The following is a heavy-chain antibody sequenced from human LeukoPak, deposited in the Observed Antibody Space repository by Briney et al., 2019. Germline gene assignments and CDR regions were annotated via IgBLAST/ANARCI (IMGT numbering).Heavy chain of an antibody. Sequence: GGSLRLSCTASGFTFGDYAMSWFRQAPGKGLEWVGFIRSKAYGGTTEYAASVKGRFTISRDDSKSIAYLQMNSLKTEDTAVYYCTRSSRPEAAYTYYYGMDVWGQGTTVTVSS. V-gene: IGHV3-49*03. D-gene: IGHD6-13*01. CDR2: IRSKAYGGTT. CDR3: TRSSRPEAAYTYYYGMDV. J-gene: IGHJ6*02. CDR1: GFTFGDYA.